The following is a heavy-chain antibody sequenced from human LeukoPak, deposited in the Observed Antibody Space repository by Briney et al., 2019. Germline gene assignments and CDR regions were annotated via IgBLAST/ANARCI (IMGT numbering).Heavy chain of an antibody. Sequence: PGGPLRLSCAASGFTFSSYEMNWVRQAPGKGLEWVSYISSSGSTIYYADSVKGRFTISRDNAKNSLYLQMNSLRAEDTAVYYCARDRTMPIYYYGMDVWGQGTTVTVSS. CDR2: ISSSGSTI. V-gene: IGHV3-48*03. D-gene: IGHD2-2*01. CDR1: GFTFSSYE. CDR3: ARDRTMPIYYYGMDV. J-gene: IGHJ6*02.